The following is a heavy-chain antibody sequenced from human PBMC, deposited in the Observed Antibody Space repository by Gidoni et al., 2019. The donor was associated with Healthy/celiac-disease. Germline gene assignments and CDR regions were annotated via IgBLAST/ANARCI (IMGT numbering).Heavy chain of an antibody. D-gene: IGHD6-13*01. J-gene: IGHJ4*02. CDR2: INHSGST. Sequence: QVQLQQWGAGLLKPSETLSLTCAVYGGSFSGYYWSWIRQPPGKGLEWIGEINHSGSTNYNPSLKSRVTISVDTSKNQFSLKLSSVTAADTAVYYCARGLSWGAAAFFDYWGQGTLVTVSS. CDR3: ARGLSWGAAAFFDY. V-gene: IGHV4-34*01. CDR1: GGSFSGYY.